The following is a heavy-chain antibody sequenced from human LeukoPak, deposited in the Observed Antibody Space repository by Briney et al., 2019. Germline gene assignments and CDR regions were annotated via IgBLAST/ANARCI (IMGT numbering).Heavy chain of an antibody. Sequence: PGGSLSPSCAASGFTFSSYDMPWVRQATGKGLDWVSAIGTAGDTYYPGPVKGRFTISRENAKNSLYLQMNSLRAEDPAVYYCARISSSWYYFDYWGQGTLVTVSS. D-gene: IGHD6-13*01. J-gene: IGHJ4*02. CDR3: ARISSSWYYFDY. CDR2: IGTAGDT. CDR1: GFTFSSYD. V-gene: IGHV3-13*01.